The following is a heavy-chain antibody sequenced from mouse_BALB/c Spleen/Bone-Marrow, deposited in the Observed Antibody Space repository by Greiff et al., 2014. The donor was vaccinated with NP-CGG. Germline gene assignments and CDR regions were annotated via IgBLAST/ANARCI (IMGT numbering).Heavy chain of an antibody. CDR3: ARHRYDYDGAMDY. CDR2: INSDGGST. Sequence: EVQLQQSGGGLVPPGESLKLSCESNEYEFPSHDMSWVRKTPEKRLELVAAINSDGGSTYYPDTMERRFIISRDNTKKTLYLQMSSLRSEDTALYYCARHRYDYDGAMDYWGQGTSVTVSS. CDR1: EYEFPSHD. V-gene: IGHV5-2*01. D-gene: IGHD2-4*01. J-gene: IGHJ4*01.